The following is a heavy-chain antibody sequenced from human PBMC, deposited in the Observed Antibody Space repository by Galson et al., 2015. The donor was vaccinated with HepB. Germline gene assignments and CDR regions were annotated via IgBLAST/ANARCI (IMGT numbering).Heavy chain of an antibody. D-gene: IGHD6-13*01. CDR1: GFTFSDYY. V-gene: IGHV3-11*01. CDR2: ISSSGSTI. J-gene: IGHJ6*02. CDR3: ARDFTEQQLVRLYYYYGMDV. Sequence: SLRLSCAASGFTFSDYYMSWIRQAPGKGLEWVSYISSSGSTIYYADSVKGRFTISRDNAKNSLYLQMNSLRAEDTAVYYCARDFTEQQLVRLYYYYGMDVWGQGTTVTVSS.